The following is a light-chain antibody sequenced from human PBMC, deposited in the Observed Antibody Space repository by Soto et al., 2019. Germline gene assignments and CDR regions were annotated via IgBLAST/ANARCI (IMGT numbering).Light chain of an antibody. J-gene: IGKJ1*01. CDR1: QSIDSW. V-gene: IGKV1-5*03. CDR2: KAS. Sequence: IQMTRSPSTLSASVGDRVTITCRASQSIDSWLAWYQHKPGKAPKLLIFKASTLETGVPSRFSGSGSETEFTLTISSLQPDDSATYYCQPYNSYSRTFGQGTKVDIK. CDR3: QPYNSYSRT.